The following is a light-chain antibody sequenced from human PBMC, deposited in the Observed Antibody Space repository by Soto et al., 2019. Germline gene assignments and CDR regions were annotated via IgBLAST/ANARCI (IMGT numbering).Light chain of an antibody. V-gene: IGKV3-11*01. Sequence: EIVLTQSPATLSLSPGERATLSCRASQSVSNYLAWYQQKPGQAPRLLIYDASNRATGIPARFSGSGSGTDVTLTISSLEPEDFAVYYCQQRSNWPPYTFGQGNKLEIK. CDR3: QQRSNWPPYT. CDR1: QSVSNY. J-gene: IGKJ2*01. CDR2: DAS.